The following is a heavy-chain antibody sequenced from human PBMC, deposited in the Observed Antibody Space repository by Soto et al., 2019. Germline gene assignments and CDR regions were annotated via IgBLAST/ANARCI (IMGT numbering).Heavy chain of an antibody. CDR3: ASGPFHI. Sequence: QVQLQESGPGLLKPSQTLSLTCTVSGGSITSDGFYWTWIRQRPGKGLEWIAYLYYTGSTFYNPSLKSRLTISLDKSANRFSLKMTSVTAADTAIYLCASGPFHIWGQGTMVVVSS. V-gene: IGHV4-31*03. CDR1: GGSITSDGFY. J-gene: IGHJ3*02. CDR2: LYYTGST.